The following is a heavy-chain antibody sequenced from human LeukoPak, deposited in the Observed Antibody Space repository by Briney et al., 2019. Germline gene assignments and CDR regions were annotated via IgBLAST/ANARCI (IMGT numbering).Heavy chain of an antibody. CDR3: ARASGPFDY. Sequence: GGSLRLSCATSGFTFSSYWMTWVRQTPGKGLEWVAHINQDGREKYYVDSVKGRFTISRDNSKNTLYLQMNSLRAEDTAVYSCARASGPFDYWGQGTLVTVSS. J-gene: IGHJ4*02. CDR1: GFTFSSYW. CDR2: INQDGREK. V-gene: IGHV3-7*02. D-gene: IGHD3-10*01.